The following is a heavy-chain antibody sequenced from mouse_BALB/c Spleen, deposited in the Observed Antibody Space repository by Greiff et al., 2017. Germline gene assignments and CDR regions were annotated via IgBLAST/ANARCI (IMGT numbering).Heavy chain of an antibody. CDR2: INPSTGYT. Sequence: VKLMESGAELAKPGASVKMSCKASGYTFTSYWMHWVKQRPGQGLEWIGYINPSTGYTEYNQKFKDKATLTADKSSSTAYMQLSSLTSEDSAVYYCARKDYFDVWGAGTTVTVSS. CDR3: ARKDYFDV. V-gene: IGHV1-7*01. CDR1: GYTFTSYW. J-gene: IGHJ1*01.